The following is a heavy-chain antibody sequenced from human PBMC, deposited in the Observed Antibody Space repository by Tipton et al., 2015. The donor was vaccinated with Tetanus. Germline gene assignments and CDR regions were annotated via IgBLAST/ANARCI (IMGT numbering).Heavy chain of an antibody. J-gene: IGHJ5*02. CDR3: ARGRGLGPHEYFEH. Sequence: QLVQSGAEVKKPGASVKVSCKASGYTFTHYGVNWVRQAPGQGLEWMGWISPFNENVNYAEKFKGRLTMTTDRPTATVYMDLRSLRSDDTAIYYCARGRGLGPHEYFEHWGQGTLVTVSS. CDR1: GYTFTHYG. D-gene: IGHD3/OR15-3a*01. V-gene: IGHV1-18*01. CDR2: ISPFNENV.